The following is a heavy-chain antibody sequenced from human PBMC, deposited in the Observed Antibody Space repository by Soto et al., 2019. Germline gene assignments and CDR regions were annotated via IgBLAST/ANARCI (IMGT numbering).Heavy chain of an antibody. J-gene: IGHJ6*03. CDR3: ARVGTNPHFPYYYYYMDV. D-gene: IGHD2-8*01. Sequence: PGGSLRLSCAASGFTFSDYYMSWIRQAPGKGLEWVSYISSSGSTIYYADSVKGRFTISRDNAKNSLYLQMNSLRAEDTAVYYCARVGTNPHFPYYYYYMDVWGKGTTVTVSS. V-gene: IGHV3-11*01. CDR1: GFTFSDYY. CDR2: ISSSGSTI.